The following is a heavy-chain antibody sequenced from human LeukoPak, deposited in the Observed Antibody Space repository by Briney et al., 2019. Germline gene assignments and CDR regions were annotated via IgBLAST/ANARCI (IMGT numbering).Heavy chain of an antibody. CDR3: ARSGSIAAAGSWNY. Sequence: SETLSLTCTVSGGSISSYYWSWIRQPPGKGLEWIGYIYYSGSTNYNPSLKSRVTISVDTSKNQFSLKLSSVTAADTAAYYCARSGSIAAAGSWNYWGQGTLVTVSS. J-gene: IGHJ4*02. CDR2: IYYSGST. CDR1: GGSISSYY. V-gene: IGHV4-59*01. D-gene: IGHD6-13*01.